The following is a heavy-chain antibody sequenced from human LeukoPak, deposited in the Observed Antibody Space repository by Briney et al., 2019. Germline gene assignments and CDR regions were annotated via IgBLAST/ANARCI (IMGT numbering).Heavy chain of an antibody. V-gene: IGHV4-61*03. J-gene: IGHJ4*02. CDR2: ISYSGST. D-gene: IGHD6-13*01. CDR3: ARDLGAAAGYFDY. Sequence: PSETLSLTCTVSGGSVSTTSYYWIWIRQPPGKGLEWIGYISYSGSTNYNSFLKSRVTISLDTSKNHFSLKLTSVTAADTAVYYCARDLGAAAGYFDYWGQGTLVTVSS. CDR1: GGSVSTTSYY.